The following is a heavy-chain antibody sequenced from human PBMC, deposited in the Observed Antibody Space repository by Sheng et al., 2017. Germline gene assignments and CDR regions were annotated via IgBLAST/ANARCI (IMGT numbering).Heavy chain of an antibody. V-gene: IGHV1-69*04. CDR1: GGTFRSDA. CDR3: AREGTGDWGFHYYMDV. Sequence: QVQLVQSGAEVKKPGSSVKVSCRASGGTFRSDAITWVRQAPGQGLEWMGSIIPILGIGNYAQKFQGRVTITADKSTNTAYMELSSLRSEDTAVYYCAREGTGDWGFHYYMDVWGQGTTVTVSS. D-gene: IGHD3-16*01. CDR2: IIPILGIG. J-gene: IGHJ6*03.